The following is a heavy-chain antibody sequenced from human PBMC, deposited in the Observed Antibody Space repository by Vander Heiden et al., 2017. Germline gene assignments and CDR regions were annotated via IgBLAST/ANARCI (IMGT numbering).Heavy chain of an antibody. Sequence: QVQLVQSGAEVKKPGSSVKVSCKASGGTFSSYAISGVRQAPGQGLEWMGGIIPIFGTANYAQKFQGRVTMTADESTSTAYMELSSLRSEDTAVYYCAREDGYCSGGSCPVSDRGFDYWGQGTLVTVSS. J-gene: IGHJ4*02. D-gene: IGHD2-15*01. CDR3: AREDGYCSGGSCPVSDRGFDY. CDR2: IIPIFGTA. CDR1: GGTFSSYA. V-gene: IGHV1-69*01.